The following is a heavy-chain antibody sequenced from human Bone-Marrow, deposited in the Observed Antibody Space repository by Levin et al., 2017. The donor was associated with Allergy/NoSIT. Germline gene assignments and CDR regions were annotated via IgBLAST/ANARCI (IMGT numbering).Heavy chain of an antibody. V-gene: IGHV4-4*07. D-gene: IGHD3-10*01. CDR2: ISTTGTI. CDR1: SDSISSYY. Sequence: SETLSLTCTVSSDSISSYYWSWIRQPAGKALEWIGRISTTGTIHYNPPLKSRVTVSVDTSRNQFSLRLTSVTAADTAVYYWAGENGGGRPFDYWGQGTPVTVSS. J-gene: IGHJ4*02. CDR3: AGENGGGRPFDY.